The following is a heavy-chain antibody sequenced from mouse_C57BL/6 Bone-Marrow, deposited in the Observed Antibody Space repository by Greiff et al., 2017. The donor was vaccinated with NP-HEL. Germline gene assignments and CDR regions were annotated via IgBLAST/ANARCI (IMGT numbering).Heavy chain of an antibody. Sequence: QVQLKESDAELVKPGASVKISCKVSGYTFTDHTIHWMKQRPEQGLEWIGYIYPRDGSTKYNEKFKGKATLPADKSSSPAYMQLNSLTSEDSAVYFCARKGDSRYYCDYWGQGTTLTVSS. CDR1: GYTFTDHT. D-gene: IGHD6-1*01. J-gene: IGHJ2*01. V-gene: IGHV1-78*01. CDR3: ARKGDSRYYCDY. CDR2: IYPRDGST.